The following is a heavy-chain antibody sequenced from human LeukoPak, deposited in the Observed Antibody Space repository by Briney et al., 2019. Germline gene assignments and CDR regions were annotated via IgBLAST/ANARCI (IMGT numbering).Heavy chain of an antibody. J-gene: IGHJ4*02. CDR2: IIPILGIA. Sequence: SVKVSCKASGGTFSSYAISWVRQAPGQGLEWMGRIIPILGIANYAQKFQGRVTITAGKSTSTAYMELSSLRSEDTAVYYCARGSIAAAGTLGDYWGQGTLVTVSS. V-gene: IGHV1-69*04. D-gene: IGHD6-13*01. CDR1: GGTFSSYA. CDR3: ARGSIAAAGTLGDY.